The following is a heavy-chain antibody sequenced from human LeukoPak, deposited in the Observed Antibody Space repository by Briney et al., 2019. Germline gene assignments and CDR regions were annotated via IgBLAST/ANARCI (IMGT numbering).Heavy chain of an antibody. CDR3: ATQHHFAFWGGSYESLGYMDV. J-gene: IGHJ6*03. Sequence: NSSETLSLTCTVSGVSISSSSYCWAWIRQSPGKGREGSASVFNSGTTSYNPSLKSRVTMFVDTSRHQFSLTLTSVSAADTAVYYCATQHHFAFWGGSYESLGYMDVWGKGATVTVSS. D-gene: IGHD3-3*01. V-gene: IGHV4-39*07. CDR2: VFNSGTT. CDR1: GVSISSSSYC.